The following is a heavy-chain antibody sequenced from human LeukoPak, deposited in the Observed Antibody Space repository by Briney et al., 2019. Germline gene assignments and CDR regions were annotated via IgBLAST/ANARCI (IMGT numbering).Heavy chain of an antibody. CDR1: GGTFSSYA. D-gene: IGHD3-22*01. Sequence: SVKVSCKASGGTFSSYAISWVRQAPGQGLEWMGGIIPIFGTANYAQKFQGRVTITADESTSTAYMELSSLRSEDTAVYYCARRADSSGVFDYWGQGTLVTVSS. J-gene: IGHJ4*02. CDR3: ARRADSSGVFDY. V-gene: IGHV1-69*13. CDR2: IIPIFGTA.